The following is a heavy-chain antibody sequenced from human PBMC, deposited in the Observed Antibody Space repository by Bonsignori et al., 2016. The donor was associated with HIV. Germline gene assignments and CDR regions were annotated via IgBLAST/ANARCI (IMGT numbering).Heavy chain of an antibody. CDR1: GFTFSSYA. V-gene: IGHV3-23*01. CDR2: ISGSGGST. Sequence: GGSLRLSCAASGFTFSSYAMSWVRQAPGKGLEWVSAISGSGGSTYYADSVKGRFTISRDNSKNTLYLQMNSLRAEDTAVYYCAKARRPYMYSSSWYGRPGTPFYWGQGTLVTVSS. J-gene: IGHJ4*02. D-gene: IGHD6-13*01. CDR3: AKARRPYMYSSSWYGRPGTPFY.